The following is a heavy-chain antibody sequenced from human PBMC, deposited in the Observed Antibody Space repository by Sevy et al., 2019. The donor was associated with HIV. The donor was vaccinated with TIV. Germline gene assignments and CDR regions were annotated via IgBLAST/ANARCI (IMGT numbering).Heavy chain of an antibody. V-gene: IGHV1-2*06. CDR3: AGQSLGWYNWFDP. CDR1: GYNFY. J-gene: IGHJ5*02. CDR2: VTPNSGAT. D-gene: IGHD6-19*01. Sequence: ASVKVSCKASGYNFYIHWVRQAPGQGLEWLGRVTPNSGATSYAQKFQDRVAMTMDTSINTAYMELSGLKSDDTAIYYCAGQSLGWYNWFDPSGQGTLVTVSS.